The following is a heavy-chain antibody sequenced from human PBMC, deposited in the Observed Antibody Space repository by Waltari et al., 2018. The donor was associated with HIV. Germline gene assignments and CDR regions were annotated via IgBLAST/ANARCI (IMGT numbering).Heavy chain of an antibody. CDR1: GFTFSSSW. CDR2: INQDGSEI. CDR3: AREGGRDCSGGTCYIDY. D-gene: IGHD2-15*01. Sequence: VVESGGGLVQPGGSLRLSCAVSGFTFSSSWMSWVRQAPGKGLAWVANINQDGSEIYYVASVEGRFTISRDNSKNLLYLQMNSLRAEDTAVYYCAREGGRDCSGGTCYIDYWGQGTLVTVSS. J-gene: IGHJ4*02. V-gene: IGHV3-7*01.